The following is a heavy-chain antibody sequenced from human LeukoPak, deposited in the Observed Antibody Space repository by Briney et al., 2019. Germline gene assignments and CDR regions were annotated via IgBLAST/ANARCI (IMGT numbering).Heavy chain of an antibody. CDR3: ARNLGYCSGGSCYAHYYYGMDV. V-gene: IGHV1-18*01. J-gene: IGHJ6*02. CDR2: ISAYNGNT. D-gene: IGHD2-15*01. Sequence: GASVKVSCKASGYTFTSYGISWVRQAPGQGLEWMGWISAYNGNTNYAQKLQGRVTMTTDTSTSTAYMELRSLRSDDTAVYYCARNLGYCSGGSCYAHYYYGMDVWGQGTTVTASS. CDR1: GYTFTSYG.